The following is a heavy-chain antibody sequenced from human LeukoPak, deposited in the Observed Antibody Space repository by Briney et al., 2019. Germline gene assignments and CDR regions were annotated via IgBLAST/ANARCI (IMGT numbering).Heavy chain of an antibody. Sequence: GRSLRLSCAASEFIFSTYAMHWVRQAPGKGLEWVAVISSDGDNEYYADSVKGRFAISRDNSKSTLYLQMNSLRPEDTAVFYCARAYGYSYAPDYWGQGTLVTVSS. CDR2: ISSDGDNE. J-gene: IGHJ4*02. CDR3: ARAYGYSYAPDY. CDR1: EFIFSTYA. D-gene: IGHD5-12*01. V-gene: IGHV3-30*09.